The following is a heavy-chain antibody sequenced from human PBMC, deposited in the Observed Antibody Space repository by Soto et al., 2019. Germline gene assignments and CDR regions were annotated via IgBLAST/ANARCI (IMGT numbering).Heavy chain of an antibody. CDR3: ARVRERLQYFDWFYHFDS. CDR2: IYYTGRT. CDR1: GGSIGGYY. Sequence: SETLSLTCTVSGGSIGGYYWSWIRQAPGKGLEWLGYIYYTGRTKYNPSLKTRVTMSADTTKNQVSLRLTSVTAADTAVYYCARVRERLQYFDWFYHFDSWGQGTLVTVSS. V-gene: IGHV4-59*12. D-gene: IGHD3-9*01. J-gene: IGHJ4*02.